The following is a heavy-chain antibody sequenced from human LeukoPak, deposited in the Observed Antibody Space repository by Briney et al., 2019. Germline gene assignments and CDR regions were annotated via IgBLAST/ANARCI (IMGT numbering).Heavy chain of an antibody. V-gene: IGHV4-4*07. J-gene: IGHJ3*02. Sequence: SETLSLTCTVSGGSISSYYWRWIRQPAGKGLEWIGRIYSSGSTNYNPSLKSRVTMSVDTSKNQFSLKLSSVTAADTAVYYCARDIWYQLLGATQDAFDIWGQGTMVTVSS. CDR3: ARDIWYQLLGATQDAFDI. CDR2: IYSSGST. CDR1: GGSISSYY. D-gene: IGHD2-2*01.